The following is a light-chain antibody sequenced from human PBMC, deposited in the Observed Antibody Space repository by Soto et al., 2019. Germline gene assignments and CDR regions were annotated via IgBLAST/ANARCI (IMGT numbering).Light chain of an antibody. V-gene: IGKV1-39*01. J-gene: IGKJ4*01. CDR3: QEGLPPPLP. Sequence: DIQMTQSPSSLSASVGDRVTITCRASQSISIYLNWYQQKPGKAPKLLIYAASSLQSGVPSRFSGSGFGKNFTLPSSSLKPEDLATYSCQEGLPPPLPFGGGTRVEIK. CDR2: AAS. CDR1: QSISIY.